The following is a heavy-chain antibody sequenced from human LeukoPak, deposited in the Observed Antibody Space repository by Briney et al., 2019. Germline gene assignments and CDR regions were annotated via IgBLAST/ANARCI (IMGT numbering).Heavy chain of an antibody. V-gene: IGHV1-3*03. Sequence: ASVKVSCKASGYTFTDYALHWVRQAPGQSVEWMGWITTGRGETRYSQEFQRRITFTRDTSASTVYMDLSDLRSEDTAVYYCARGRKQWRGGNYFDSWGQGTLVAVSS. CDR3: ARGRKQWRGGNYFDS. CDR1: GYTFTDYA. D-gene: IGHD6-19*01. J-gene: IGHJ4*02. CDR2: ITTGRGET.